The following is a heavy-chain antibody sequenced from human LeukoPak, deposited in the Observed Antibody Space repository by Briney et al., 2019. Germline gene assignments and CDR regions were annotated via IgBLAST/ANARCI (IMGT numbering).Heavy chain of an antibody. D-gene: IGHD3-10*01. CDR3: ARLNGGSYWIDY. V-gene: IGHV4-34*01. J-gene: IGHJ4*02. CDR2: INHSGFT. CDR1: GGSFSGYY. Sequence: SETLSLTCTVYGGSFSGYYWTWIRQSPGKGLEWIGEINHSGFTNYNPSLKSRVIISLDTSKNQFSLELSSVTAADTALYHCARLNGGSYWIDYWGQGTLVTVSS.